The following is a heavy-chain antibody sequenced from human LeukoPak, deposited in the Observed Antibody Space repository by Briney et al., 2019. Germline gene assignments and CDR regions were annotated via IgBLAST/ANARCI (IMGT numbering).Heavy chain of an antibody. CDR1: GGTFSSYA. CDR2: IIAIFGTA. J-gene: IGHJ6*03. CDR3: ARCRKYYYYMDV. Sequence: GASVRVSCTASGGTFSSYAISWVRQAPGQGLEWMGGIIAIFGTANYAQKFQGRVTITTDESTSTAYMELSSLRSEDTAVYYCARCRKYYYYMDVWGKGTTVTVSS. D-gene: IGHD2-15*01. V-gene: IGHV1-69*05.